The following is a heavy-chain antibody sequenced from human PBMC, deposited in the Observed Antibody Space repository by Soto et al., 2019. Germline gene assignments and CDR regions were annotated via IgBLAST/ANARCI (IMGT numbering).Heavy chain of an antibody. CDR2: IWYDGSNK. V-gene: IGHV3-33*01. J-gene: IGHJ4*02. CDR3: ARSADYSNYNYYFDY. Sequence: GGSLRLSCAASGFTFSSYGMHWVRQAPGKGLEWVAVIWYDGSNKYYADSVKGRFTISRDNSKNTLYLQMNSLRAEDTAVYYCARSADYSNYNYYFDYWGQGTLVTVSS. CDR1: GFTFSSYG. D-gene: IGHD4-4*01.